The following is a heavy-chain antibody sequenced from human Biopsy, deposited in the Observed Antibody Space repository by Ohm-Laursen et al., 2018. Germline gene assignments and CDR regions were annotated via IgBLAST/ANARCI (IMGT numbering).Heavy chain of an antibody. Sequence: PVKVSCKAPGGTFSNYGVNWVQQAPGQGLEWLGGNIPILGTGNYAQKFQDRVTVAADTSTSTATMELRSLRSDDTAVYYCATKLTGYFHHWGQGTLVIVSS. CDR3: ATKLTGYFHH. J-gene: IGHJ1*01. CDR1: GGTFSNYG. CDR2: NIPILGTG. V-gene: IGHV1-69*06. D-gene: IGHD3-9*01.